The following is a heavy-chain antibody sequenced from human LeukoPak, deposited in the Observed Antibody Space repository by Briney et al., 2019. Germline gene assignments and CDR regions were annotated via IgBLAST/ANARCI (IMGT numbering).Heavy chain of an antibody. CDR3: ARVINMVRGVISIVFDY. V-gene: IGHV3-21*01. Sequence: GGSLRLSCAATGFIFSSYSLNWVRQAPGKGLEWVSSISSSSSYIYYADSLKGRFTISRDNAKNSLYLQMNSLRAEDTAVYYCARVINMVRGVISIVFDYWGQGTLVTVSS. J-gene: IGHJ4*02. CDR1: GFIFSSYS. D-gene: IGHD3-10*01. CDR2: ISSSSSYI.